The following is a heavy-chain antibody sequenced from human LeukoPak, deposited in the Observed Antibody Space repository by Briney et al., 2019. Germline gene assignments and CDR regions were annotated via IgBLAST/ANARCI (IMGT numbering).Heavy chain of an antibody. D-gene: IGHD1-26*01. J-gene: IGHJ4*02. V-gene: IGHV3-7*01. CDR3: ARVQWELRGVGSYFEY. Sequence: GGSLRLSCVVSGFTFSSYWMSWVRQAPGKGLEWVANINQDGSEKFYVDSVKGRFTMSRDNAKNSLYLQMNSLRAEDTAVYYCARVQWELRGVGSYFEYWGQGALVTVSS. CDR2: INQDGSEK. CDR1: GFTFSSYW.